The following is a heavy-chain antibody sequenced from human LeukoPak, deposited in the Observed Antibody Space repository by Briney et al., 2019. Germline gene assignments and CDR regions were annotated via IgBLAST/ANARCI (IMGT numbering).Heavy chain of an antibody. J-gene: IGHJ4*02. CDR3: TSPQYGDFYFDY. CDR1: GYTFSGYY. Sequence: GASVKVSCKASGYTFSGYYIHWVRQAPGQGLEWMGWISTSTGGTNYAQKFQGRVIMTRDMSTATAYMELRRLSSDDTAVYFGTSPQYGDFYFDYWGQGTLVTVSS. V-gene: IGHV1-2*02. D-gene: IGHD2-21*02. CDR2: ISTSTGGT.